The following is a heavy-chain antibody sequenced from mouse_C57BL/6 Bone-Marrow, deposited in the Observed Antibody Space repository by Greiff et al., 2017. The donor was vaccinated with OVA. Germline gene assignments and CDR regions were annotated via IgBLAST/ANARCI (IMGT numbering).Heavy chain of an antibody. CDR1: GYTFTDYE. D-gene: IGHD2-1*01. CDR3: TGNRSYWYFDV. CDR2: IDPETGGT. J-gene: IGHJ1*03. V-gene: IGHV1-15*01. Sequence: VQLQQSGAELVRPGASVTLSCKASGYTFTDYEMHWVKQTPVHGLEWIGAIDPETGGTAYNQKFKGKAILTADKSSSTAYMELRSLTSEDSAVYYCTGNRSYWYFDVWGTGTTVTVSS.